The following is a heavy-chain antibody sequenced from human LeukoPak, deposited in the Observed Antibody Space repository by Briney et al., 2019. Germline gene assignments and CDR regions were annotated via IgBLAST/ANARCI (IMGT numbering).Heavy chain of an antibody. CDR2: ISAYNGNT. V-gene: IGHV1-18*01. CDR3: ASLHGGDSTAWFDP. D-gene: IGHD2-21*02. J-gene: IGHJ5*02. CDR1: GYTFTSYG. Sequence: ASVKVSCKASGYTFTSYGISWVRQAPGQGLEWMGWISAYNGNTNYAQKLQGRVTMTTDTSTSTAYMELRSLRSDDTAVYYCASLHGGDSTAWFDPWGQGTLVTVSS.